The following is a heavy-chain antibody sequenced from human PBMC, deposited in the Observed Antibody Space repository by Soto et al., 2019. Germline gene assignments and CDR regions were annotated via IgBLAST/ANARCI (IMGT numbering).Heavy chain of an antibody. CDR1: GFTFSNYA. D-gene: IGHD4-17*01. CDR3: AKIPIMATVTHYFDY. Sequence: EVQLLESGGGLIQPGGSLRLSCAASGFTFSNYAMSWVRQAPGKGLEWVATINGDAGNTYYADSLKGRFSVSRDNSESTLFLQMSSLRAEDTAVYYCAKIPIMATVTHYFDYWGQGTLVTVSS. V-gene: IGHV3-23*01. CDR2: INGDAGNT. J-gene: IGHJ4*02.